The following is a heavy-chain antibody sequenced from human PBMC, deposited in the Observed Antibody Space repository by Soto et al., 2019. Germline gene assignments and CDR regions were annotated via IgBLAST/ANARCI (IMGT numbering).Heavy chain of an antibody. CDR2: ISTSGRTT. V-gene: IGHV3-23*01. Sequence: EVQLLESGGGLEQPGGSLRLSCAASGFTFSSYAMSWVRQAPGKGLEWVAAISTSGRTTHYRDSVKGRFTISRDKSKNTVYLEMNSVRAEDTAVYYCAKVTLTGDWDAFDVWGQGTMVTVSS. CDR1: GFTFSSYA. CDR3: AKVTLTGDWDAFDV. D-gene: IGHD7-27*01. J-gene: IGHJ3*01.